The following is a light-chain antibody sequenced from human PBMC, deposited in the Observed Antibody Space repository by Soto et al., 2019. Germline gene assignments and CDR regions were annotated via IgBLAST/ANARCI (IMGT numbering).Light chain of an antibody. Sequence: ENVLTQSPATLSLSPGEGATLSCRASQSVSRYLAWYHQKPGQAPRLLIYDASNRATGIPARFSGSGSGTDFTLTISSLEPEDSGVYYCQQRSNWPPTFGQGTKVEIK. CDR1: QSVSRY. CDR2: DAS. V-gene: IGKV3-11*01. CDR3: QQRSNWPPT. J-gene: IGKJ1*01.